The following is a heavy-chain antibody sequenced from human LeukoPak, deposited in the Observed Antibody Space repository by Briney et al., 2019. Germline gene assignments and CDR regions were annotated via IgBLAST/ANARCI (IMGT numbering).Heavy chain of an antibody. CDR3: ARHPADY. Sequence: SETLSLTCTVSGGSISSYYWSWIRQPPGKGLEWIGYIYYSGSTNYNPSLKSRVTISVDTSKNQFSLKLSSVTAADTAVYYCARHPADYWGQGTLVTVSS. CDR2: IYYSGST. V-gene: IGHV4-59*01. J-gene: IGHJ4*02. CDR1: GGSISSYY.